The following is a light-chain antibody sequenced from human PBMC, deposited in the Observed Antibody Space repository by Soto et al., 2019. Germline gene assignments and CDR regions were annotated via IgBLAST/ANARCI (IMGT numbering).Light chain of an antibody. J-gene: IGLJ2*01. V-gene: IGLV4-69*01. CDR3: CSYAGGYTHAV. Sequence: QLVLTQSPSASASLGASVKLTCTLSSGHSSYPIAWHQQRPEKGPRFLMKVDSDGSHNKGDGIPDRFSGSSSGAERYLTISSLQSEDEADYYCCSYAGGYTHAVFGGGTKLTVL. CDR2: VDSDGSH. CDR1: SGHSSYP.